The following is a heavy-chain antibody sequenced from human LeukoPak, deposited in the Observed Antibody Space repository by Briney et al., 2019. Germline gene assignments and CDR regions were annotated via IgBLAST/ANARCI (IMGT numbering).Heavy chain of an antibody. D-gene: IGHD6-6*01. CDR1: GYTFTTYG. CDR2: ISVYNGDT. J-gene: IGHJ5*02. Sequence: ASVKVSCKPTGYTFTTYGISWVRQAPGQGLEWMGWISVYNGDTKYAQKFQGRVTMTTDTSTSTAYMELRSLRSDDTAVYYCARDSVAVRPGWFDPWGQGTLVTVSS. CDR3: ARDSVAVRPGWFDP. V-gene: IGHV1-18*01.